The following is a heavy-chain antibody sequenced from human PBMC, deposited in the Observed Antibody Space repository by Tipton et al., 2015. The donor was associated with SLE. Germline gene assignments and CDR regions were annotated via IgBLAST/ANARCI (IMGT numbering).Heavy chain of an antibody. D-gene: IGHD6-19*01. V-gene: IGHV3-23*01. CDR1: GFTFDDYG. J-gene: IGHJ4*02. CDR3: ARGIAVAGSFDY. Sequence: SLRLSCAASGFTFDDYGMSWVRQAPGKGLEWVSAISGSGGSTYYADSVKGRFTISRDNSKNTLYLQMNSLRAEDTAVYYCARGIAVAGSFDYWGQGTLVTVSS. CDR2: ISGSGGST.